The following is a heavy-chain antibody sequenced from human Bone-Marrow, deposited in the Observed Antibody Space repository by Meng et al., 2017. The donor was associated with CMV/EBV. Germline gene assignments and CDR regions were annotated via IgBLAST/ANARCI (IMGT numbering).Heavy chain of an antibody. J-gene: IGHJ6*04. D-gene: IGHD5-18*01. Sequence: GGSLRLTCAASGFTFSSYAMSWVRQAPGKGLEWVSAISGSGGSTYYADSVKGRFTISRDNSKNTLYLQMNSLRAEDTAVYYWAKDLAYSYVIHYHYNGMDDWGTGHTVTCSS. V-gene: IGHV3-23*01. CDR1: GFTFSSYA. CDR2: ISGSGGST. CDR3: AKDLAYSYVIHYHYNGMDD.